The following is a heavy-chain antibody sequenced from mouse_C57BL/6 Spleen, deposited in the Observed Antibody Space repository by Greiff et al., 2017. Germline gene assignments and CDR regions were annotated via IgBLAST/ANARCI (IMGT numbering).Heavy chain of an antibody. D-gene: IGHD4-1*01. J-gene: IGHJ4*01. V-gene: IGHV1-64*01. CDR3: AKEGTGTGGMDY. Sequence: QVQLQQPGAELVKPGASVKLSCTASGYTFTSYWMHWVKPRPGQGLAWIGLIHPNSGSTNYNEKFKSKATLTVDKSSSTAYMQLSSLTAEDAAVYDCAKEGTGTGGMDYWGQGTSVTVSS. CDR2: IHPNSGST. CDR1: GYTFTSYW.